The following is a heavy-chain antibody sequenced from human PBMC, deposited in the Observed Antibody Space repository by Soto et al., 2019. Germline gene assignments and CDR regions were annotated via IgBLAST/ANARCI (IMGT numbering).Heavy chain of an antibody. D-gene: IGHD1-26*01. Sequence: WWSLRLSCSASVFTFSSYAMSWVRQAPGKGLEWVSAISGSGGSTYYADSVKGRFTISRDNSKNTLYLQMNSLRAEDTAVYYCAIKDLGAPHYYYYYGMDVWGQGTTVTVSS. CDR2: ISGSGGST. V-gene: IGHV3-23*01. CDR1: VFTFSSYA. CDR3: AIKDLGAPHYYYYYGMDV. J-gene: IGHJ6*02.